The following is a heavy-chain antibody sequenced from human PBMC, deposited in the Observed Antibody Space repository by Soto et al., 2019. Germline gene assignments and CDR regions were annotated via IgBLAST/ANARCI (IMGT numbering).Heavy chain of an antibody. CDR2: IFYSGST. Sequence: SETLSLTCTVSGGSISSSSYYWGWIRQPPGKGLERIGSIFYSGSTYYNPSLKSRVTISVDTSKNQFSLKLSSVTAADTAIYYCVCIFSGGYGYGFYYYGMDVWGQGTTVTVS. D-gene: IGHD5-18*01. CDR3: VCIFSGGYGYGFYYYGMDV. V-gene: IGHV4-39*01. J-gene: IGHJ6*02. CDR1: GGSISSSSYY.